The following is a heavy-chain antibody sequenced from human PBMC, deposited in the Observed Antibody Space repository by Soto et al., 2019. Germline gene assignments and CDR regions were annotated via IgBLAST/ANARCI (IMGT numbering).Heavy chain of an antibody. Sequence: QSVGSLRLSCAASGFTFNTYWMTWVRQAPGKGLEWVANIKEDGSDKYYVDSVKGRFTISRDNARNSLYLQMNSLRAEDTAVYYCARHELSYNYGMDVWGQGTTVTVSS. CDR2: IKEDGSDK. CDR3: ARHELSYNYGMDV. V-gene: IGHV3-7*01. D-gene: IGHD1-7*01. CDR1: GFTFNTYW. J-gene: IGHJ6*02.